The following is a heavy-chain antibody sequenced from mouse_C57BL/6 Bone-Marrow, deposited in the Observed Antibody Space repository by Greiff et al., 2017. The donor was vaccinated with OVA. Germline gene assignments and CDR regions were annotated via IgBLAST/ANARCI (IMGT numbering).Heavy chain of an antibody. J-gene: IGHJ2*01. CDR1: GFTFSSYA. CDR2: ISDGGSYT. CDR3: ARARGLWPFDY. D-gene: IGHD3-3*01. Sequence: EVQVVESGGGLVKPGGSLKLSCAASGFTFSSYAMSWVRQTPEKRLEWVATISDGGSYTYYPDNVKGRFPISRDNAKNNLYLQMSQLKSEDTDMYNCARARGLWPFDYWGQGTTLTVSS. V-gene: IGHV5-4*01.